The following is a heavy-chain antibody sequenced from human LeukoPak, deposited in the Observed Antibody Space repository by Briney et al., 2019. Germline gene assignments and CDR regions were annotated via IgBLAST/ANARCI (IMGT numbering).Heavy chain of an antibody. D-gene: IGHD2-21*02. V-gene: IGHV1-46*01. J-gene: IGHJ3*02. Sequence: GASVKVSCKASGYTXTSYYMHWVRQAPGQGLEWMGIISPSGGSTSYAQKFQGRVTMTRDTSTSTVYMELSSLRSEDTAVYYCARGDIVVVTAIPYAFDIWGQGTMVTVSS. CDR2: ISPSGGST. CDR1: GYTXTSYY. CDR3: ARGDIVVVTAIPYAFDI.